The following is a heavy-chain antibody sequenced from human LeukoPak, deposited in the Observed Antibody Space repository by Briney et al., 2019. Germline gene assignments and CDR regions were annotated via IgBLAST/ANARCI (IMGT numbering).Heavy chain of an antibody. CDR2: ISYDGSNK. J-gene: IGHJ4*02. Sequence: PGGSLRLSCAASGFTFSSYGMHWVRQAPGKGLEWVAVISYDGSNKYYADSVKGRFTVSRDNSKNTLFLQMNSLRAEDTAVYYCAKDGGLWVSAHWGDSWGRGTLVTASS. V-gene: IGHV3-30*18. D-gene: IGHD7-27*01. CDR3: AKDGGLWVSAHWGDS. CDR1: GFTFSSYG.